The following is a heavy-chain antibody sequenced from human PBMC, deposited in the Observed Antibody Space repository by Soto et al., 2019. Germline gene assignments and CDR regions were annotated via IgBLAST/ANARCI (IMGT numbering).Heavy chain of an antibody. V-gene: IGHV2-70*01. J-gene: IGHJ5*02. D-gene: IGHD3-22*01. Sequence: GSGPTPGNATHPVTLTCTSSWSSLSTRRISVSWIRQPPGKALEWLALIDWDDDKYYSTSLKTRLTISKDTSKNQVVLTMTNMDPVDTATYFCARINFGDSSGYYAWFDPWGHGTLVTVSS. CDR2: IDWDDDK. CDR1: WSSLSTRRIS. CDR3: ARINFGDSSGYYAWFDP.